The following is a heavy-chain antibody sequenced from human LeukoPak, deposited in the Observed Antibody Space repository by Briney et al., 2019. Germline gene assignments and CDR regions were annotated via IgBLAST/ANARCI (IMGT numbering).Heavy chain of an antibody. J-gene: IGHJ4*02. Sequence: PGGSLRLSCAASGFTFSSYWMSWVRQAPGKGLEWVATIKQNGSRKHYVDSVKGRFTISRDKAKNSLYLQMNSLRAEDTAVYYCARDLRSYGSGRRTSGYWGQGTLVTVSS. CDR3: ARDLRSYGSGRRTSGY. CDR1: GFTFSSYW. CDR2: IKQNGSRK. V-gene: IGHV3-7*01. D-gene: IGHD3-10*01.